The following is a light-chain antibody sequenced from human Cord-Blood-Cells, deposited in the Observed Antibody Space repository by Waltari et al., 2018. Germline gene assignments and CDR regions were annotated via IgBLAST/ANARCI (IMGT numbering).Light chain of an antibody. V-gene: IGKV1-5*03. CDR2: KAS. CDR1: QSISSW. CDR3: QQYNSYSQT. J-gene: IGKJ1*01. Sequence: DIQMTQSPSTLSASVGDRVTITCRASQSISSWLAWYQQKPGKAPKLLIYKASSLESGVPSRCSGSGSGTEFTLTSSSLQPDDFATYYCQQYNSYSQTFGQGTKVEIK.